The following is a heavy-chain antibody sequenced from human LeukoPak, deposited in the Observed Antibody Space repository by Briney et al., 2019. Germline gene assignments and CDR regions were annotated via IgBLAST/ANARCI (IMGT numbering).Heavy chain of an antibody. CDR2: IFYSGST. D-gene: IGHD2-2*01. V-gene: IGHV4-39*01. CDR3: ARHSCSTSSCTGLYGMDV. CDR1: VGSISSSSYH. J-gene: IGHJ6*02. Sequence: PSETLSLTCTLSVGSISSSSYHWGWIRQPPGTGLGWIANIFYSGSTYYNPSLKSLVSISVNTSKNHFSLRPSSVTAADTAVYYCARHSCSTSSCTGLYGMDVWGQGTSVTVSS.